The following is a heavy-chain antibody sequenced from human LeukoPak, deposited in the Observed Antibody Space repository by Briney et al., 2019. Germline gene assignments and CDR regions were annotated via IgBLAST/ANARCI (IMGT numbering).Heavy chain of an antibody. J-gene: IGHJ2*01. CDR3: AKAIAAPVWYFDL. V-gene: IGHV3-33*06. Sequence: GGSLRLSCAASGFTFSTYGMHWGCHGPRKGLEWVAVIWNDGTNKYYADSVNSRFTISRDNTKNTLYLQMNSLRAEDTAVYYCAKAIAAPVWYFDLWGRGTLVTVSS. D-gene: IGHD6-13*01. CDR2: IWNDGTNK. CDR1: GFTFSTYG.